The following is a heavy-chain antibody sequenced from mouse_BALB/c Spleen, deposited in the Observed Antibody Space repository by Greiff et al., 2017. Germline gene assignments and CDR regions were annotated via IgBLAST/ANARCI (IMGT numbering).Heavy chain of an antibody. J-gene: IGHJ2*01. CDR3: ARGGLRLDYFDY. Sequence: QVQLKESGAELVRPGSSVKISCKASGYAFSSYWMNWVKQRPGQGLEWIGQIYPGDGDTNYNGKFKDKTTLTADKSSSTAYMQLSSLTSEDSAVYYCARGGLRLDYFDYWGQGTTLTVSS. D-gene: IGHD2-2*01. CDR1: GYAFSSYW. CDR2: IYPGDGDT. V-gene: IGHV1-80*01.